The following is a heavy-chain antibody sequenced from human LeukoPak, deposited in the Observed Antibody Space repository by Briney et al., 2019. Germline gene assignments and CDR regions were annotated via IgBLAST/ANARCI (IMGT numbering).Heavy chain of an antibody. V-gene: IGHV5-51*01. CDR3: ARPDYYDSSGYHGYFQH. CDR2: IYPGDSDT. D-gene: IGHD3-22*01. Sequence: GESLKISCKGSGYSFTSYWIGWVRQMPGKGLEWMGIIYPGDSDTRYSPSFQGQVTISADKSINTAYLQWSSLKASDTAMYYCARPDYYDSSGYHGYFQHWGQSTLVTVSS. J-gene: IGHJ1*01. CDR1: GYSFTSYW.